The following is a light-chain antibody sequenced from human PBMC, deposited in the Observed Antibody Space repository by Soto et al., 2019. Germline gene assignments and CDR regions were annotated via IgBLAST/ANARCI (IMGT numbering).Light chain of an antibody. CDR1: QSLSAY. CDR2: AAA. V-gene: IGKV3-11*01. CDR3: RHRSGWSPAIT. J-gene: IGKJ5*01. Sequence: MVLTQSPATLSFSPGERPTLSCRARQSLSAYLAWYRQKPGEAARRLIYAAANRATDSPARCSGGGAGTDFSLTISSHVPDEVAVLYCRHRSGWSPAITFGQGTRLEI.